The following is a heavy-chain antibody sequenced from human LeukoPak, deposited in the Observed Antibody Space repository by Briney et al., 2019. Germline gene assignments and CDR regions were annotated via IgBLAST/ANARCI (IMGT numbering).Heavy chain of an antibody. CDR3: AKDYDSWVFDY. CDR1: GFTLSTYG. V-gene: IGHV3-30*02. CDR2: IRSGAGNE. D-gene: IGHD3-3*01. J-gene: IGHJ4*02. Sequence: GGSLRLSCAASGFTLSTYGMHWVRQAPGKGLEWVAVIRSGAGNEYYADSVKGRFTISRDNSKNTLYLQMSSLRAEDTAVYYCAKDYDSWVFDYWGQGTLVTVSS.